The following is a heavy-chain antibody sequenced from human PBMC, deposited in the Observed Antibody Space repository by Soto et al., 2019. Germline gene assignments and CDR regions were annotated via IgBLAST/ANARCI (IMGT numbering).Heavy chain of an antibody. CDR1: GFTFSSYI. D-gene: IGHD4-4*01. CDR2: ISYNGSNK. V-gene: IGHV3-30-3*01. J-gene: IGHJ6*02. Sequence: PGGSLRLSCAASGFTFSSYIMHWVRQAPGKGLEWVAIISYNGSNKYYADSVKGRFTISRDNSKNTLYLQLNSLRAEDTAVYYCARAVGDYSNVDVWGQGTTVTVSS. CDR3: ARAVGDYSNVDV.